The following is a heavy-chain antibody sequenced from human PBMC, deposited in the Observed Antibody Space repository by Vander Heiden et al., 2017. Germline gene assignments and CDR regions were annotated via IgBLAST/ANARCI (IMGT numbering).Heavy chain of an antibody. V-gene: IGHV3-15*01. J-gene: IGHJ4*02. D-gene: IGHD3-22*01. CDR3: ATRDVTMRVKVDY. CDR2: IRSKSDGGTT. CDR1: GFTFSNAS. Sequence: EVQLVESGGGLVKPGGSLRLSCAASGFTFSNASMSWVRQAPGKGLEWVGRIRSKSDGGTTDYAAPVKGRFTISRDDSKKTLYLQMNSLKTEDTAVYFCATRDVTMRVKVDYWCQGTLVTVSS.